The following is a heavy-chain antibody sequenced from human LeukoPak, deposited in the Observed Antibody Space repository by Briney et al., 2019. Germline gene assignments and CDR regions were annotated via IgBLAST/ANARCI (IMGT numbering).Heavy chain of an antibody. Sequence: ASVKVSCKASGYTFTGYYMHRVRQAPGQGLEWMGWINPNSGGTNYAQKFQGRVTMTRDTSISTAYMELSRLRSDDTAVYYCARDWPVRSPRGSFDYWGQGTLVTVSS. CDR1: GYTFTGYY. J-gene: IGHJ4*02. V-gene: IGHV1-2*02. CDR3: ARDWPVRSPRGSFDY. D-gene: IGHD6-19*01. CDR2: INPNSGGT.